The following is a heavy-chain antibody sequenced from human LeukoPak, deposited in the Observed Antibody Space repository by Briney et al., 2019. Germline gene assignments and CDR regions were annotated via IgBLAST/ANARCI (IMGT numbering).Heavy chain of an antibody. D-gene: IGHD1-26*01. CDR2: IYYSGST. V-gene: IGHV4-39*07. J-gene: IGHJ4*02. Sequence: PSETLSLTCTVSGGSISSSSYYWGWIRQPPGKGLEWIGSIYYSGSTYYNPSLKSRVTISVDTSKNQFSLKLSSVTAAGTAVYYCARSTGQGENPVDYWGQGTLVTVSS. CDR1: GGSISSSSYY. CDR3: ARSTGQGENPVDY.